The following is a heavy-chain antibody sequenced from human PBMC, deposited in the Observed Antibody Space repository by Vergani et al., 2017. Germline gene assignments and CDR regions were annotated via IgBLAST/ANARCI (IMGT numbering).Heavy chain of an antibody. J-gene: IGHJ4*02. CDR3: AKAGYYDSSGYYWPYFDY. D-gene: IGHD3-22*01. Sequence: EVQLVESGGGLVQPGRSLRLSCAASGFTFDDYAMHWVRQAPGKGLEWVSGISWNSGSIGYADSVKGRFTISRDNAKNSLYLQMNSLRAEDTAVYYCAKAGYYDSSGYYWPYFDYWGQGTLVTVSS. CDR2: ISWNSGSI. V-gene: IGHV3-9*01. CDR1: GFTFDDYA.